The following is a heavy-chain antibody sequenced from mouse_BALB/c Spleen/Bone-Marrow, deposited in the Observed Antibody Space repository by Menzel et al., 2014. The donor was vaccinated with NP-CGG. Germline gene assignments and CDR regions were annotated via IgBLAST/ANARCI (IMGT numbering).Heavy chain of an antibody. CDR2: ISSGGSTI. J-gene: IGHJ4*01. Sequence: EVHLVESGGGLVQPGGSRKLSCAASGFTFSSFGMHWVRQAPEKGLEWVAYISSGGSTIYYADTVKGRFTISRDNPKNTLLLQMTSLRSEDTAMYYCVRDYGYGAMDYWGQGTSVTVSS. D-gene: IGHD1-2*01. V-gene: IGHV5-17*02. CDR1: GFTFSSFG. CDR3: VRDYGYGAMDY.